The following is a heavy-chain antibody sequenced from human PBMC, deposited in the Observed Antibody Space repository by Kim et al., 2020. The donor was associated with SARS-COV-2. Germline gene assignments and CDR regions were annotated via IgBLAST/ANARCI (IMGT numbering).Heavy chain of an antibody. J-gene: IGHJ4*02. D-gene: IGHD1-26*01. CDR3: ARGIDVFSGSYN. Sequence: YYNPSLKGRVTISVDTSKNQFSLKLSSVTAADTAVYYCARGIDVFSGSYNWGQGTLVTVSS. V-gene: IGHV4-39*01.